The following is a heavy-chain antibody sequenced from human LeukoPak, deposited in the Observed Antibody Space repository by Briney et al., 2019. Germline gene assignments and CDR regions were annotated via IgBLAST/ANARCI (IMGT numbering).Heavy chain of an antibody. Sequence: PGGSLRLSCAASGFTFSSYEMDWVRQAPGKGLEWVSGISWNGGTTDYAASVKGRFTISRDNAKNSLYLQMNSLRDEDTALYYCTKHLVAASGTDAFDFWDQGTMVTVSS. V-gene: IGHV3-9*01. D-gene: IGHD6-13*01. CDR3: TKHLVAASGTDAFDF. CDR1: GFTFSSYE. J-gene: IGHJ3*01. CDR2: ISWNGGTT.